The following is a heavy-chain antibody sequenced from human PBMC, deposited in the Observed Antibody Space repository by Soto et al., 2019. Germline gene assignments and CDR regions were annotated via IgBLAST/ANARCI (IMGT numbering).Heavy chain of an antibody. V-gene: IGHV4-31*03. CDR3: ARSTVRIAAAGNNWFDP. J-gene: IGHJ5*02. D-gene: IGHD6-13*01. CDR1: GGSISSGGYY. CDR2: IYYSGST. Sequence: KPSETLSLTCTVSGGSISSGGYYWSWIRQHPGKGLEWIGYIYYSGSTYYNPSLKSRVTISVDTSKNQFSLKLSSVTAADTAVYYCARSTVRIAAAGNNWFDPWGQGTLVTVSS.